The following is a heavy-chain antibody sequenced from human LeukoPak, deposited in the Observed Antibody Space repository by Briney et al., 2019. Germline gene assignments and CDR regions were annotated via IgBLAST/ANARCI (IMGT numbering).Heavy chain of an antibody. CDR2: IKQGGSEK. Sequence: GGSLRLSCAASGFTFSNYWMTWVRQAPGKGLEWVANIKQGGSEKYYVDSVKGRFTVSRDNARNSLFLQMNNLRVEDTALYYCARDYRSSSGRSIDYWGQGTPVTVSS. D-gene: IGHD6-6*01. J-gene: IGHJ4*02. CDR1: GFTFSNYW. V-gene: IGHV3-7*01. CDR3: ARDYRSSSGRSIDY.